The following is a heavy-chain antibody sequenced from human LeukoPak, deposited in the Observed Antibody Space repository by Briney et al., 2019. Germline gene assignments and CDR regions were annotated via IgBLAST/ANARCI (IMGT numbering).Heavy chain of an antibody. CDR1: GFTFDDYP. Sequence: SLRLSCAASGFTFDDYPMPWVRQAPGKGLEWVSGINWNSSSTGYADSVKGRFTISRDNAKNSLYLQMNSLRAEDTALYYCTKAMETYYYDSSGYYFHYWGQGTLVTVSS. CDR3: TKAMETYYYDSSGYYFHY. V-gene: IGHV3-9*01. J-gene: IGHJ4*02. D-gene: IGHD3-22*01. CDR2: INWNSSST.